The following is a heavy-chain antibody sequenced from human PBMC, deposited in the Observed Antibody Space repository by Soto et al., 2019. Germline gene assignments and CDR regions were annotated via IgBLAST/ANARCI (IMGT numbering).Heavy chain of an antibody. D-gene: IGHD3-9*01. CDR3: AKDRFFDWFLSYYGMDV. CDR2: ISGSGGST. V-gene: IGHV3-23*01. Sequence: GGSLRLSCAASGFTFSSYAMSWVRQAPGKGLEWVSAISGSGGSTYYADSVKGRFTISRDNSKNTLYLQMNSLRAEDTVVYYCAKDRFFDWFLSYYGMDVWGQGTMVTVSS. J-gene: IGHJ6*02. CDR1: GFTFSSYA.